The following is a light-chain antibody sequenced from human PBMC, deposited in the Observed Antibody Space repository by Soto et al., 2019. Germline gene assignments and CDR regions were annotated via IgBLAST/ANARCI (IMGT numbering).Light chain of an antibody. CDR2: DAS. Sequence: IQITQSPSSLCASVGYRGSITCRTNHGIRIDLGWFQQRPGKAPRLLIYDASSLLSGVPSRFSGSGSGTDFTLTIASLQPEDFSTYYCQQSDSTPYTLGQGTKVDIK. J-gene: IGKJ2*01. V-gene: IGKV1-39*01. CDR3: QQSDSTPYT. CDR1: HGIRID.